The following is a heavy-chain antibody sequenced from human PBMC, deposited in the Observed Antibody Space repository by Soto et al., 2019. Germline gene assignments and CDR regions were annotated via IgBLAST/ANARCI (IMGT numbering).Heavy chain of an antibody. Sequence: GGSLRLSCAASGFTFSSYAMHWVRQAPGKGLEWVAVISYDGSNKYYADSVKGRFTISRDNSKNTLYLQMNSLRAEDTAVYYCARERQLVLAYYYYGMDVWGQGTTVTVSS. CDR3: ARERQLVLAYYYYGMDV. J-gene: IGHJ6*02. CDR1: GFTFSSYA. V-gene: IGHV3-30-3*01. CDR2: ISYDGSNK. D-gene: IGHD6-6*01.